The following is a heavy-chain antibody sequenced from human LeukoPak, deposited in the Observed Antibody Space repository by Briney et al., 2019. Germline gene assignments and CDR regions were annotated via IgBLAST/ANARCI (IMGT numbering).Heavy chain of an antibody. CDR3: AREALSSGWYSLYYMDV. CDR2: INPNSGGT. J-gene: IGHJ6*03. D-gene: IGHD6-19*01. V-gene: IGHV1-2*04. Sequence: ASVKVSCKASGYTFTGYYMHWVRQAPGQGLEWMGWINPNSGGTNYAQKFQGWVTMTRDTSISTAYMELSRLRSDDTAVYYCAREALSSGWYSLYYMDVWGKGTTVTVSS. CDR1: GYTFTGYY.